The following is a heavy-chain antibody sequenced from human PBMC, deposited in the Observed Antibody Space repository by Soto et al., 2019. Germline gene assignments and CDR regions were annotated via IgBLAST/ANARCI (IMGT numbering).Heavy chain of an antibody. D-gene: IGHD2-8*01. V-gene: IGHV1-18*01. CDR1: GYTFTSYG. CDR2: INAYSGNT. CDR3: AREILYQGLGYCSYGVCSTGWFDP. J-gene: IGHJ5*02. Sequence: ASVKVSCKASGYTFTSYGISWVRQAPGQGLEWMGWINAYSGNTEYSQRFQGRATFTRNTSASTAYMELSSLRYTAMYYCAREILYQGLGYCSYGVCSTGWFDPWGQGTLVTVSS.